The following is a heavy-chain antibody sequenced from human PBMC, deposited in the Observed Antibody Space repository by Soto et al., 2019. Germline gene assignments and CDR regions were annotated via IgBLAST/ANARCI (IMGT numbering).Heavy chain of an antibody. CDR1: GYTFTSYG. J-gene: IGHJ4*02. CDR2: ISAYNGQT. CDR3: ARVTGIAAAGGDY. V-gene: IGHV1-18*01. Sequence: QVQLVQSGAEVRKPGASAKVSCKASGYTFTSYGISWVRQAPGQGLEWVGWISAYNGQTNYAPKFQGRVTLTTDTTTNTAYMELKSLRSDDTAVYYCARVTGIAAAGGDYWGQGSLVTVSS. D-gene: IGHD6-13*01.